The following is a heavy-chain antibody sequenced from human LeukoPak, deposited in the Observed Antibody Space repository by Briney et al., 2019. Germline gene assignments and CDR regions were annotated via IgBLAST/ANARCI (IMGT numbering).Heavy chain of an antibody. CDR2: IYYSGST. CDR3: ARRDRNDILTGYYTPFDY. D-gene: IGHD3-9*01. CDR1: GGSFSGYY. J-gene: IGHJ4*02. V-gene: IGHV4-39*01. Sequence: SETLSLTCAVYGGSFSGYYWGWIRQPPGKGLEWIGSIYYSGSTYYNPSLKSRVTISVDTSKNQFSLKLSSVTAADTAVYYCARRDRNDILTGYYTPFDYWGQGTLVTVSS.